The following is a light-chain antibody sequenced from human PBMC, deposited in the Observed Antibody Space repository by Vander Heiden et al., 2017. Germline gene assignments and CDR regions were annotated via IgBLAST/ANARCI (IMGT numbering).Light chain of an antibody. CDR2: DAS. V-gene: IGKV3-15*01. J-gene: IGKJ2*01. Sequence: ETVMTQSPARLSVSPGDRVTLSCRASQNVNNNLGWFHQKPGQAPRLLIHDASSRATGVPARFSDSGSGTEFTLTISSLQSEDIGSFYCQQDNFWPYTFGQGTKLEI. CDR1: QNVNNN. CDR3: QQDNFWPYT.